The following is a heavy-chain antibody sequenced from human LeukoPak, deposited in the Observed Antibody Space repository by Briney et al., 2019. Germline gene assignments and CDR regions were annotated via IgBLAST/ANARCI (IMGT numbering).Heavy chain of an antibody. Sequence: PSETLSLTCTVSGGSISSSSYYWGWIRQPPGKGLEWIGNIYYIGSTYYNPSLKSRVTISVDTSKNQFSLKLSSVTAADTAVYYCAELGITMIGGVWGKGTTVTISS. D-gene: IGHD3-10*02. V-gene: IGHV4-39*01. CDR2: IYYIGST. CDR1: GGSISSSSYY. J-gene: IGHJ6*04. CDR3: AELGITMIGGV.